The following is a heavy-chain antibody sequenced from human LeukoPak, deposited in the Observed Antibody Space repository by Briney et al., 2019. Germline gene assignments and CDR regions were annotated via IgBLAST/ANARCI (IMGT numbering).Heavy chain of an antibody. CDR3: ARANYNSSGYYQRLTWFDP. D-gene: IGHD3-22*01. CDR2: IYYSGST. Sequence: PSETLSLTCTVSGGSISSGDYYWSWIRQPPGKGLEWIGYIYYSGSTYYNPSLKSRVTISVDTSKNQFSLKLSSVTAADTAVYYCARANYNSSGYYQRLTWFDPWGQETLVTVSS. V-gene: IGHV4-30-4*01. CDR1: GGSISSGDYY. J-gene: IGHJ5*02.